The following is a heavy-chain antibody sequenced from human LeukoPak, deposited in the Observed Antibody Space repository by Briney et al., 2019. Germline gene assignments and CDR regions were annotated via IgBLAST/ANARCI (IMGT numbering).Heavy chain of an antibody. CDR1: GGSISSSSYY. Sequence: SETLSLTCTVSGGSISSSSYYWGWIRQPPGKGLEWIGSIYYSGSTYYNPSLKSRVTISVDTSKNQFSLKLSSVTAADTAVYYCARDAGWYVIGRYYFDYWGQGTLVTVSS. J-gene: IGHJ4*02. CDR3: ARDAGWYVIGRYYFDY. D-gene: IGHD6-19*01. V-gene: IGHV4-39*07. CDR2: IYYSGST.